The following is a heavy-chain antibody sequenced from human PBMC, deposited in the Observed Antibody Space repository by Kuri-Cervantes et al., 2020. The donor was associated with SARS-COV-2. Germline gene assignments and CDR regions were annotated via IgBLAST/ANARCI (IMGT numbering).Heavy chain of an antibody. CDR3: AHRDASFWSGYYIY. CDR1: GFSLSTSGVG. D-gene: IGHD3-3*01. Sequence: SGPTLVKPTQTLTLTCTFSGFSLSTSGVGVGWIRQPPGKALEWLALIYWDDDKRYSPSLKSRLTITKDTSKNQVVLTMTNMDPVDTATYYCAHRDASFWSGYYIYWGQGTLVTVSS. V-gene: IGHV2-5*02. CDR2: IYWDDDK. J-gene: IGHJ4*02.